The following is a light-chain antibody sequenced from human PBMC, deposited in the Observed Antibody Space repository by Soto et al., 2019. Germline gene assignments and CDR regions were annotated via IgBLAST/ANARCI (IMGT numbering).Light chain of an antibody. Sequence: SSSLGHSPSASLSPGHTDSITCYGDALPKQYAYWYQQKPGQAPVLVIYKDSERPSGIPERFSGSSSGTTVTLTISGVQAEDEADYYRQSADSSGNFYVFGSGTKVTVL. J-gene: IGLJ1*01. V-gene: IGLV3-25*01. CDR1: ALPKQY. CDR3: QSADSSGNFYV. CDR2: KDS.